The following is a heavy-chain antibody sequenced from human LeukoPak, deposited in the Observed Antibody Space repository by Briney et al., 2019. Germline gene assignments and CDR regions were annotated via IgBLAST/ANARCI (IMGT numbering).Heavy chain of an antibody. CDR2: IRYDGSNK. CDR3: AKDQGTTVVTPEFDP. D-gene: IGHD4-23*01. J-gene: IGHJ5*02. Sequence: PGGSLRLSCAASGFTFSSYGMHWVRQAPGKGLEWAAFIRYDGSNKYYADSVKGRFTISRENSKNTLYLQMNSLRAEDTAVYYCAKDQGTTVVTPEFDPWGQGTLVTVSS. CDR1: GFTFSSYG. V-gene: IGHV3-30*02.